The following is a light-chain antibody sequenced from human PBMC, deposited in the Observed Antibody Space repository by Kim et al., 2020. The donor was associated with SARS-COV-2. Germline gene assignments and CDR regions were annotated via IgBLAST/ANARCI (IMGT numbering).Light chain of an antibody. Sequence: GQKVTTSCSGSSSKLGNYYVSWYQQLPGTAPRLLIYDNHERPSGIPDRFSGSKSGTTATLGITGLQTGDEADYYCGAWDTSLSIVVFGGGTKVTVL. V-gene: IGLV1-51*01. CDR1: SSKLGNYY. J-gene: IGLJ2*01. CDR2: DNH. CDR3: GAWDTSLSIVV.